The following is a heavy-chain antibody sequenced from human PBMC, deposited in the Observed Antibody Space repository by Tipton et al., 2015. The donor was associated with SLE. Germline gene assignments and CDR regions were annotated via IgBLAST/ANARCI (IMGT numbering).Heavy chain of an antibody. V-gene: IGHV4-39*01. J-gene: IGHJ4*02. CDR1: GASLSSSTYY. Sequence: GLVKPSETLSLTCTVSGASLSSSTYYWSWIRQPPGKGLEWIGTLYYSGSTYYNPSLKSRVTISVDTSKNQFSLRLSSVTAADTAVYYCSGHRDRYYFDHWGQGTLVTVSS. CDR3: SGHRDRYYFDH. D-gene: IGHD1-14*01. CDR2: LYYSGST.